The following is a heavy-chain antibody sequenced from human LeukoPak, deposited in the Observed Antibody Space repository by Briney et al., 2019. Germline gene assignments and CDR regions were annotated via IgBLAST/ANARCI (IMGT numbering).Heavy chain of an antibody. CDR2: INEDGSQK. D-gene: IGHD4-17*01. Sequence: GGSLRLSCAASGFTFSDYWIIWVRQAPAKGLECVASINEDGSQKYYVDSVKGRFTISRDNAKNSLYLPMDSLRAEDTAVYYCVRGLRSSDYWGQGTLVTVSS. CDR1: GFTFSDYW. CDR3: VRGLRSSDY. J-gene: IGHJ4*02. V-gene: IGHV3-7*01.